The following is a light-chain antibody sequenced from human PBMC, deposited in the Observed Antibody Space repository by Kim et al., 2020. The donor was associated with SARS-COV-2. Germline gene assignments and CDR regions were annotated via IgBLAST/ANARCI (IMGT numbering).Light chain of an antibody. V-gene: IGLV2-14*03. Sequence: GQSITNACTGTSSDVGGYNSVSWFQQHPGTAPKLMIYDVSNRPSGISNRFFGSKSGNTASLTISGLQAEDEADYYCSSYTSSTTVVFGGGTQLTVL. CDR3: SSYTSSTTVV. CDR1: SSDVGGYNS. J-gene: IGLJ2*01. CDR2: DVS.